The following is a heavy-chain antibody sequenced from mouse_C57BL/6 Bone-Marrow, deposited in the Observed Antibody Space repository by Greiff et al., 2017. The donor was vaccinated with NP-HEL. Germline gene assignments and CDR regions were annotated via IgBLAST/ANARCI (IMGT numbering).Heavy chain of an antibody. V-gene: IGHV1-59*01. J-gene: IGHJ1*03. Sequence: QVQLKQPGAELVRPGTSVKLSCKASGYTFTSYWMHWVKQRPGQGLEWIGVIDPSDSYTNYNQKFKGKATLTVDTSSSTAYMQLSSLTSEDSAVYYCAREVYYYGSSHWYFDVWGTGTTVTVSS. CDR2: IDPSDSYT. CDR3: AREVYYYGSSHWYFDV. CDR1: GYTFTSYW. D-gene: IGHD1-1*01.